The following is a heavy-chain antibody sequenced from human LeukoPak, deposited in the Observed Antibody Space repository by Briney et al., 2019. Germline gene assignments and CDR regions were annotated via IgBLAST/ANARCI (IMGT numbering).Heavy chain of an antibody. J-gene: IGHJ4*02. CDR3: AKDSPRGYSYGLN. CDR2: IDNAGSIT. Sequence: PGGSLRLSCAASGFTFSNYWIHWVRQAPGKGLVWVSRIDNAGSITTYADSVKGRFTISRDNAENTLYLQMNSLRAEDTAVYYCAKDSPRGYSYGLNWGQGTLVTVSS. CDR1: GFTFSNYW. D-gene: IGHD5-18*01. V-gene: IGHV3-74*03.